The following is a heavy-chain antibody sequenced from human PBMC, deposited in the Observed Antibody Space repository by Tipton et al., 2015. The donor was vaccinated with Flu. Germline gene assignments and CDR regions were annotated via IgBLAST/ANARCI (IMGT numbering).Heavy chain of an antibody. Sequence: TLSLTCAVYGGSFSGYYWSWIRQPPGKGLEWSGEINHSGSTNYNPPLKSRVTISVDTSKNQFSLQLSSVTAADTAVYYCASQDSSSWYAAFDIWGQGTMVAVSA. CDR2: INHSGST. CDR3: ASQDSSSWYAAFDI. CDR1: GGSFSGYY. J-gene: IGHJ3*02. V-gene: IGHV4-34*01. D-gene: IGHD6-13*01.